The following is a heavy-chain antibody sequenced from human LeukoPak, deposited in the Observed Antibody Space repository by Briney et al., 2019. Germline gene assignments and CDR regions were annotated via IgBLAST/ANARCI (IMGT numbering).Heavy chain of an antibody. V-gene: IGHV1-3*01. Sequence: GASVKVSCKASEYTFTDYAINWVRQAPGQRLEWMGWINAGNGNARYSQRFQGRVTITRDTSASTAYMELSSLTSEDTAVYYCAREWRGAFDYWGQGTLVTVSS. D-gene: IGHD4/OR15-4a*01. CDR3: AREWRGAFDY. J-gene: IGHJ4*02. CDR1: EYTFTDYA. CDR2: INAGNGNA.